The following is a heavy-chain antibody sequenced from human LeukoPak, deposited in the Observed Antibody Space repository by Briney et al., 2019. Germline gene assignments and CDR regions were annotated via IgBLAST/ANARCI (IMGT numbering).Heavy chain of an antibody. CDR1: GGTFSSYA. J-gene: IGHJ3*02. V-gene: IGHV1-69*04. CDR3: ARSPTDSSGYPNPLFDI. CDR2: IIPIFGIA. D-gene: IGHD3-22*01. Sequence: SVKVSCKASGGTFSSYAISWVRQAPGQGLEWMGRIIPIFGIANYAQKFQGRVTITADKSASTAYMELSSQRSEDTAVYYCARSPTDSSGYPNPLFDIWGQGTMVTVSS.